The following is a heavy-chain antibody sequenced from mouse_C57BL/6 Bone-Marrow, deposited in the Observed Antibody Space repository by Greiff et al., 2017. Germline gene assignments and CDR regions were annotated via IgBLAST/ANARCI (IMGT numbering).Heavy chain of an antibody. CDR1: GFSLTSYG. Sequence: QVQLQQSGPGLVQPSQSLSITCPVSGFSLTSYGVHWVRQSPGKGLEWLGVIWSGGSTDYNAAFISRLSISKDNSKSQVFFKMNSLQADDTAIYYCARGMMVTTGAWFAYWGQGTLVTVSA. J-gene: IGHJ3*01. V-gene: IGHV2-2*01. CDR3: ARGMMVTTGAWFAY. CDR2: IWSGGST. D-gene: IGHD2-3*01.